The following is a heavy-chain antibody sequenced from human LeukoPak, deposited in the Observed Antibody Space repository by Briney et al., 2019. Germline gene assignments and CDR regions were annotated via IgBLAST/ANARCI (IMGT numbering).Heavy chain of an antibody. CDR3: AKYGYNYAFDI. J-gene: IGHJ3*02. CDR2: IYYSGST. D-gene: IGHD5-24*01. Sequence: PSETLSLTCTDSGGSISPYYWSWIRQPPGKGLEWIGYIYYSGSTNYNPSLKSRVIISVDTSKNQFSLKLSSVTAADTAVYYCAKYGYNYAFDIWGQGTMVTVSS. V-gene: IGHV4-59*01. CDR1: GGSISPYY.